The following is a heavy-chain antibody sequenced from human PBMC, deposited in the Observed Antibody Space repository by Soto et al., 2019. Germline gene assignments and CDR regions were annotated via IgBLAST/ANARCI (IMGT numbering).Heavy chain of an antibody. CDR3: ARGQGSRYYYYGMDV. Sequence: ASVKVSCKASGYTFTNYGISWVRQAPGQGLEWMGWISAYNGNTKYAQKFQGRVTMTTDTSTSTAYMELRSLRSEDTAVYYCARGQGSRYYYYGMDVWGQGTTVTV. V-gene: IGHV1-18*01. CDR2: ISAYNGNT. CDR1: GYTFTNYG. J-gene: IGHJ6*02. D-gene: IGHD6-13*01.